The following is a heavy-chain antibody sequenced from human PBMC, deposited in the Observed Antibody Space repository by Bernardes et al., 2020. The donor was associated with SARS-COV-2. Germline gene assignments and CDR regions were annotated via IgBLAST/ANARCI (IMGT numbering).Heavy chain of an antibody. CDR1: GFKFGNHE. CDR3: ARQGEWPRDSTLDY. J-gene: IGHJ4*02. Sequence: GGSLRLSCAASGFKFGNHEMYWVRQAPGKGLEGVAFIWFDGTTKDYADSVKGRFTISRDNSKNTLFLEMNHLSDEDTAVYYCARQGEWPRDSTLDYWGQGTLVTVSS. CDR2: IWFDGTTK. D-gene: IGHD3-3*01. V-gene: IGHV3-33*07.